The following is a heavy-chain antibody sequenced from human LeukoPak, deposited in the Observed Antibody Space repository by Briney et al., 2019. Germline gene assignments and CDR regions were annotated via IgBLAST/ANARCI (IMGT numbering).Heavy chain of an antibody. CDR1: GYRFNSYG. CDR3: AREGYCSGGICYSTMNWFDP. CDR2: ISAYNGNT. J-gene: IGHJ5*02. V-gene: IGHV1-18*01. Sequence: GASVKVSCKASGYRFNSYGITWVRQAPGQGLEWMGWISAYNGNTNYAQKVQGRVTLTTDTSTSTAYMELRSLRSDDTAVYYCAREGYCSGGICYSTMNWFDPWGQGTLVTVSS. D-gene: IGHD2-15*01.